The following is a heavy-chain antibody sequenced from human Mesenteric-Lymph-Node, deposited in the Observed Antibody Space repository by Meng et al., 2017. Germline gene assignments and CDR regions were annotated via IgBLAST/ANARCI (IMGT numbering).Heavy chain of an antibody. Sequence: GGSLRLSCAASGFTFSGSEMNWVRQAPGKGLEWVSYISASGSSVYYTDSVKGRFTVSRDNAKNSLYLEMKSLRAEDTALYYCAALTYCSTANCHHGDFDHWGQGTLVTVSS. D-gene: IGHD2-2*01. J-gene: IGHJ4*02. CDR1: GFTFSGSE. CDR3: AALTYCSTANCHHGDFDH. V-gene: IGHV3-48*03. CDR2: ISASGSSV.